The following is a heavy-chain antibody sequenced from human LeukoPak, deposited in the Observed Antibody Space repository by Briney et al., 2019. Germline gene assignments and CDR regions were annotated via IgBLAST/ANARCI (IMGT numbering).Heavy chain of an antibody. CDR3: ARDSYYYYGSGSYLSIGWFDP. CDR2: IYTSGST. Sequence: SETLSLTCTVSGGSISSYYWSWIRQPAGKGQEWIGRIYTSGSTNYNPSLKSRVTMSVDTSKNQFSLKLSSVTAADTAVYYCARDSYYYYGSGSYLSIGWFDPWGQGTLVTVSS. D-gene: IGHD3-10*01. CDR1: GGSISSYY. V-gene: IGHV4-4*07. J-gene: IGHJ5*02.